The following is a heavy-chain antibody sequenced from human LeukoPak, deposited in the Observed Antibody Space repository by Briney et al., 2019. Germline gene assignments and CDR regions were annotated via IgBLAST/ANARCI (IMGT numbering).Heavy chain of an antibody. CDR3: ARDHLGPMDY. V-gene: IGHV3-30*03. D-gene: IGHD1-26*01. CDR1: GFTFSSYG. CDR2: ISYDGSNK. Sequence: GGSLRLSCAASGFTFSSYGMHWVRQAPGKGLEWVAVISYDGSNKYYADSVKGRFTISRDNSKNTLYLQMNGLSADDTGVYYCARDHLGPMDYWGQGTLVTVSS. J-gene: IGHJ4*02.